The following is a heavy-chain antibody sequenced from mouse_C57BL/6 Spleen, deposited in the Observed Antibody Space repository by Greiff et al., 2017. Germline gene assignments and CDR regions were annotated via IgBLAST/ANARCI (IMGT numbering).Heavy chain of an antibody. CDR1: GYTFTSYG. Sequence: VQLVESGAELARPGASVKLSCKASGYTFTSYGISWVKQRTGQGLEWIGEIYPRSGNTYYNEKFKGKATLTADKSSSTAYMELRSLTSEDSAVYFCAREGDYYGSLYYFDYWGQGTTPTVSS. D-gene: IGHD1-1*01. CDR3: AREGDYYGSLYYFDY. V-gene: IGHV1-81*01. J-gene: IGHJ2*01. CDR2: IYPRSGNT.